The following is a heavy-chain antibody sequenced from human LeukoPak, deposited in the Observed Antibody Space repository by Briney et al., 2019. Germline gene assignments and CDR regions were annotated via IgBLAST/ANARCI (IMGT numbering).Heavy chain of an antibody. CDR3: AKRFRGTSGLYYFDS. Sequence: GGSLRLSCTASGFTFSTYAMSWVRQPPGKGLEWVSAIRGSGDSPYYAESVKGRFTISRDNSKNTLYLQMNSLRAEDTAVYYCAKRFRGTSGLYYFDSWGQGTLVTVSS. V-gene: IGHV3-23*01. J-gene: IGHJ4*02. CDR2: IRGSGDSP. D-gene: IGHD2/OR15-2a*01. CDR1: GFTFSTYA.